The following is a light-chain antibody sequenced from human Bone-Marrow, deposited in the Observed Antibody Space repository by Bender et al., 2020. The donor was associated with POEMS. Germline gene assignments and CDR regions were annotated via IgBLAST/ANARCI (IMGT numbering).Light chain of an antibody. CDR1: SSNIGSNY. V-gene: IGLV1-47*02. CDR3: SSWDDSLSGWV. Sequence: LTQPPSTSGTPGQRVTISCSGTSSNIGSNYVYWYQQFPGTAPRLVVYSNYQRPSGVPARFSGSKSGTSASLAISDIQSEDEGDYYCSSWDDSLSGWVFGGGTKLTVL. J-gene: IGLJ3*02. CDR2: SNY.